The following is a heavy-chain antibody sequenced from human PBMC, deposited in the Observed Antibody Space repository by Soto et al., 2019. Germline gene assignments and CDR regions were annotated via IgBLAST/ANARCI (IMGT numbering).Heavy chain of an antibody. V-gene: IGHV3-48*02. J-gene: IGHJ6*02. D-gene: IGHD2-8*01. CDR2: ISSSSSTI. CDR3: ARSWDIVLMVYAAEYGMDV. Sequence: GGSLRLSCAASGFTFSSYSMNWVRQAPGKGLEWVSYISSSSSTIYYADSVKGRFTISRDNAKNSLYLQMNSLRDEDTAVYYYARSWDIVLMVYAAEYGMDVWGQGTTVTVSS. CDR1: GFTFSSYS.